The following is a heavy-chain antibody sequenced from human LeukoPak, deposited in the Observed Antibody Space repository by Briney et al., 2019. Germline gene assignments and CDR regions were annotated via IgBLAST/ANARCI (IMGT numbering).Heavy chain of an antibody. CDR2: IYYSGST. J-gene: IGHJ5*02. CDR3: ARDRSRGMGWFDP. V-gene: IGHV4-61*08. D-gene: IGHD5-24*01. Sequence: SETLSLTCTVSGGSISSGGYYWSWIRQHPGKGLEWIGYIYYSGSTNYNPSLKSRVTISVDTSKNQFSLKLSSVTAADTAVYYCARDRSRGMGWFDPWGQGTLVTVSS. CDR1: GGSISSGGYY.